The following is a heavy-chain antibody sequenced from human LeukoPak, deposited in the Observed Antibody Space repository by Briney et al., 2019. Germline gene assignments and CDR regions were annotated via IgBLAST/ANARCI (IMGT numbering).Heavy chain of an antibody. D-gene: IGHD6-6*01. J-gene: IGHJ6*02. CDR1: GGSISSYY. V-gene: IGHV4-59*01. Sequence: PSETLSLTCTVSGGSISSYYWSWIQQPPGKGLEWIGYIYYSGSTNYNPSLKSRVTISVDTSKNQFSLKLSSVTAADTAVYYCARSSTSIAAPLTSYYYYGMDVWGQGTTVTVSS. CDR3: ARSSTSIAAPLTSYYYYGMDV. CDR2: IYYSGST.